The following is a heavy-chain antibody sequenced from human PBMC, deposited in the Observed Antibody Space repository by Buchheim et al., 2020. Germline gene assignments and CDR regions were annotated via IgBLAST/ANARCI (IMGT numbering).Heavy chain of an antibody. J-gene: IGHJ4*02. CDR1: GGSISSGGYY. CDR2: IYYSGST. Sequence: QVQLQESGPGLVKPSQTLSLTCTVSGGSISSGGYYWSWIRQHPGKGMEWIGYIYYSGSTYYNPSLKSRVTISVDTSKNQFSLKLRSVTAADTAVYYCASFGVYDILTGYLKREAVFDYWGQGTL. V-gene: IGHV4-31*03. D-gene: IGHD3-9*01. CDR3: ASFGVYDILTGYLKREAVFDY.